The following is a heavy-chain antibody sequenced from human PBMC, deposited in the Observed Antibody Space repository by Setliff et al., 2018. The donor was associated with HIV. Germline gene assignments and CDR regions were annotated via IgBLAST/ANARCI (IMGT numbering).Heavy chain of an antibody. CDR1: GGSISSSSYY. CDR3: ARVFVDTAVLRVLEYYFDS. CDR2: MYYSGST. D-gene: IGHD5-18*01. V-gene: IGHV4-39*07. J-gene: IGHJ4*02. Sequence: PSETLSLTCTVSGGSISSSSYYWGWVRQPPGKGLEWIGSMYYSGSTYYTPSLKSRITISLYTSKNQFSLRMRSVTAADTAVYYCARVFVDTAVLRVLEYYFDSWGRGTLVTVS.